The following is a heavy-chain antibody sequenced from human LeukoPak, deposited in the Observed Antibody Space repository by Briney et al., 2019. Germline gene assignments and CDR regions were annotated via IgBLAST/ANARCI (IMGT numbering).Heavy chain of an antibody. Sequence: AAGTVSCKASGYTFTSYYVHWVRQAPGQGLEWMGIINPSGGITTYAQKFQGRVTMTREKYTSKVYMELSSLRSEDTAVYYCARVGFSSGWYIDFHMWGQGTMVTVSS. V-gene: IGHV1-46*01. CDR2: INPSGGIT. CDR1: GYTFTSYY. D-gene: IGHD6-19*01. J-gene: IGHJ3*02. CDR3: ARVGFSSGWYIDFHM.